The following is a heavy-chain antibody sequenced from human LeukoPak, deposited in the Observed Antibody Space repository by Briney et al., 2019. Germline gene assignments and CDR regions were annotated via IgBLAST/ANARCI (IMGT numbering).Heavy chain of an antibody. V-gene: IGHV3-7*05. CDR2: IKEDGSES. Sequence: GRTLRISCASSGFTSSSVWMSWDRQAPGKRLEWVDNIKEDGSESNYVDSVKGRFNISRDNANNSLHLQMNSLRGEDTAVYHCVRGGGTGLSWGQGTLVTVSS. D-gene: IGHD1-1*01. CDR1: GFTSSSVW. J-gene: IGHJ5*02. CDR3: VRGGGTGLS.